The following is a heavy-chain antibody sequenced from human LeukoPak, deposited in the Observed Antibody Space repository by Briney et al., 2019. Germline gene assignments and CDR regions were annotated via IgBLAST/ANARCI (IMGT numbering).Heavy chain of an antibody. J-gene: IGHJ4*02. CDR3: ARPYYYDSSGYLGY. CDR2: INPSGGST. Sequence: ASVKVSCKASGYTFTSYYMHWVRQAPGQGLEWMGIINPSGGSTSYAQKFQGRVTMATDTSTSTAHMELRSLRSDDTAVYYCARPYYYDSSGYLGYWGQGTLVTASS. CDR1: GYTFTSYY. D-gene: IGHD3-22*01. V-gene: IGHV1-46*01.